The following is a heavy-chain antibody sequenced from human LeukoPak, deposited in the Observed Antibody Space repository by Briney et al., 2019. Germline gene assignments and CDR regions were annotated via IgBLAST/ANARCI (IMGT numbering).Heavy chain of an antibody. CDR2: IYYSGST. D-gene: IGHD4-17*01. Sequence: PSETLSLTCTVSGGSISSYYWSWIRQPPGKGLEWIGYIYYSGSTNYNPSLKSRVTISVDTSKNQFSLKLSSVTAADTAVYYCARATVTTYCFDYWGQGTLVTVSS. CDR1: GGSISSYY. J-gene: IGHJ4*02. V-gene: IGHV4-59*01. CDR3: ARATVTTYCFDY.